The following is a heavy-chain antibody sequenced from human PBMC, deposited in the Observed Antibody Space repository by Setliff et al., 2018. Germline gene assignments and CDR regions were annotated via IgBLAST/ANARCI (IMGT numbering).Heavy chain of an antibody. D-gene: IGHD3-10*01. J-gene: IGHJ5*02. Sequence: PSETLSLTCTVSGGSISSGSYYWSWIRQPAGKGLEWIGHIYTSGSTNYNPSLKSRVTISVDTSKNQFSLKLSSVTAADTAVYYCARGGNYYGSGSYWFQRIWFDPWGQGTLVTVS. V-gene: IGHV4-61*09. CDR2: IYTSGST. CDR3: ARGGNYYGSGSYWFQRIWFDP. CDR1: GGSISSGSYY.